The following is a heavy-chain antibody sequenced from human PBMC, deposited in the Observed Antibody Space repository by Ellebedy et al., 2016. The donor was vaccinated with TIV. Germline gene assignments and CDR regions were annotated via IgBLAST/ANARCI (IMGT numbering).Heavy chain of an antibody. V-gene: IGHV3-23*03. D-gene: IGHD4-11*01. J-gene: IGHJ5*02. CDR1: GFTFSVYA. CDR2: IGGLDTGT. Sequence: GGSLRLSXAASGFTFSVYAMTWVRQAPGKGLEWISLIGGLDTGTYYADSVKGRFTISRDNPRNTVYLQMNSLRAEDTALYYCAKWEFMTTGWFDPWGQGTLVTVSS. CDR3: AKWEFMTTGWFDP.